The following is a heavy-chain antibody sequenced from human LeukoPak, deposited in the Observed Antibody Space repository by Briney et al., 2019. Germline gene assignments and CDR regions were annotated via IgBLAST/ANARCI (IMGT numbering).Heavy chain of an antibody. J-gene: IGHJ4*02. CDR3: AKERLTTTTFDS. V-gene: IGHV3-23*01. CDR2: ISGSGGST. D-gene: IGHD4-11*01. Sequence: GGSLRLSCAASGFMFSTYAMSWVRQAPGKGLEWVSLISGSGGSTYYADPVKGRFTISRDNGKNTLSLQMNSLRAEDTALYYCAKERLTTTTFDSWGRGTLVTVSS. CDR1: GFMFSTYA.